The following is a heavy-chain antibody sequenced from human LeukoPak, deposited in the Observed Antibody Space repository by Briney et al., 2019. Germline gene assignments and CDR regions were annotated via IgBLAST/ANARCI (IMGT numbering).Heavy chain of an antibody. CDR3: AKDLAYCGGDCFAFDP. J-gene: IGHJ5*02. CDR2: ISGSGGST. D-gene: IGHD2-21*02. CDR1: GFTLSSYA. Sequence: GGSLRLSCAASGFTLSSYAMSWVRQAPGKGLEWVSAISGSGGSTYYADSVKGRFTISRDNSKNTLYLQMNSLRAEDTAVYYCAKDLAYCGGDCFAFDPWGQGTLVTVSS. V-gene: IGHV3-23*01.